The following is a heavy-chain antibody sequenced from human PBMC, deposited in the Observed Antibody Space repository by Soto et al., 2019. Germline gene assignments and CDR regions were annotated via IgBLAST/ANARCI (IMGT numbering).Heavy chain of an antibody. CDR2: IHYSGDS. CDR3: ARDVNDSSGSQGFDY. Sequence: SDTLSLPCTVIDDSVISNNHYWSWIRQRPGKGLEWIGYIHYSGDSYDNPSLTSRITMSMDVSKNQFSLNLRSVTAADTAIYYCARDVNDSSGSQGFDYWGQGTLVTVSS. CDR1: DDSVISNNHY. D-gene: IGHD3-22*01. V-gene: IGHV4-31*03. J-gene: IGHJ4*02.